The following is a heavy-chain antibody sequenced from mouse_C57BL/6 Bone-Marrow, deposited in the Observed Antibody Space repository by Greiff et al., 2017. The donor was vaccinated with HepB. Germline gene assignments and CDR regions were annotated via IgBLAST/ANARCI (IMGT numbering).Heavy chain of an antibody. CDR3: TGFITTVVVFDY. D-gene: IGHD1-1*01. Sequence: EVQRVESGGGLVQPGGSMKLSCVASGFTFSNYWMNWVRQSPEKGLEWVAQIRLKSDNYATHYAESVKGRFTISRDDSKSSVYLQMNNLRAEDTGIYYCTGFITTVVVFDYWGQGTTLTVSS. V-gene: IGHV6-3*01. CDR1: GFTFSNYW. CDR2: IRLKSDNYAT. J-gene: IGHJ2*01.